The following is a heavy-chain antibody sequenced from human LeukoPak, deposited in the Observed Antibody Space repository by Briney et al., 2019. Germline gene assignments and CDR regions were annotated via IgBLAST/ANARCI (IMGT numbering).Heavy chain of an antibody. CDR2: IRYDGSNK. CDR1: GFTFSSYG. CDR3: AKDRRSVSSRLYNWFDP. V-gene: IGHV3-30*02. D-gene: IGHD6-13*01. Sequence: PGGSLRLSCAASGFTFSSYGMHWVRQAPGKGLEWVAFIRYDGSNKYYADSVKGRFTIFRDNSKNTLYLQMNSLRAEDTAVYYCAKDRRSVSSRLYNWFDPWGQGTLVTVSS. J-gene: IGHJ5*02.